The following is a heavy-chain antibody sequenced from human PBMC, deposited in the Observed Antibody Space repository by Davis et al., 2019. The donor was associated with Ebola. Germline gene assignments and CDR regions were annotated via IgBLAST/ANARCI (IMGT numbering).Heavy chain of an antibody. Sequence: GGSLRLSCAASGFTFSDYYMSWIRQAPGKGLEWVSYISSSGSTTYYADSVKGRFTISRDNSKNTLYLQMNSLRAEDAAVYYCAKLLTIFGVAPIDYWGQGTLVTVSS. CDR2: ISSSGSTT. D-gene: IGHD3-3*01. V-gene: IGHV3-11*01. CDR1: GFTFSDYY. J-gene: IGHJ4*02. CDR3: AKLLTIFGVAPIDY.